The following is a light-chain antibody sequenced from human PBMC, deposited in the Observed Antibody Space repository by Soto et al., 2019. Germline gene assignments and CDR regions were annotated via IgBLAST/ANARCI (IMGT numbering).Light chain of an antibody. J-gene: IGKJ3*01. CDR2: GAS. Sequence: EIVLTQSPGTLSLSPGERATLSCRASQSVDSSYLAWYQQKPGQAPRLLIYGASSRATGIPDRFSGSGSGTDFTLTISRLEPEDFAVYYCQQCGSPFTFGPGTKVDIK. CDR1: QSVDSSY. CDR3: QQCGSPFT. V-gene: IGKV3-20*01.